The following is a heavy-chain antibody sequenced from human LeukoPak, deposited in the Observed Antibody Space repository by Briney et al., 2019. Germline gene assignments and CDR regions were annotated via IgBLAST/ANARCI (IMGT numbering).Heavy chain of an antibody. V-gene: IGHV3-23*01. J-gene: IGHJ4*02. CDR2: ISDSASST. D-gene: IGHD3-3*01. Sequence: GGSLRLSCAASGFSLSSYAMSWVRQAPGKGLEWVSGISDSASSTYYADSVKGRFTISRDNSKNTLYLQMNSLTAEDTAVYYCAKDRRRFWSGYLDYWGQGALVTVSS. CDR3: AKDRRRFWSGYLDY. CDR1: GFSLSSYA.